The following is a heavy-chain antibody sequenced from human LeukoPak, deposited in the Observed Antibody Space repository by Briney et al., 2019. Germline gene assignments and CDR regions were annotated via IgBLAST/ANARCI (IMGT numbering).Heavy chain of an antibody. D-gene: IGHD3-9*01. CDR3: ARSTENYDILTGYSSLAFDI. CDR2: IYHSGST. J-gene: IGHJ3*02. CDR1: GGSISSYY. Sequence: SETLSLTCTVSGGSISSYYWSWIRQPPGKGLEWIGSIYHSGSTYYNPSLKSRVTISVDTSKNQFSLKLSSVTAADTAVYYCARSTENYDILTGYSSLAFDIWGQGTMVTVSS. V-gene: IGHV4-59*08.